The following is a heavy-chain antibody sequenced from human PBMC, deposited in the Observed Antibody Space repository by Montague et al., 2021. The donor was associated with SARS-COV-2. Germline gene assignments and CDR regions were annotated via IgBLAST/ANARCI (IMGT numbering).Heavy chain of an antibody. J-gene: IGHJ4*02. CDR1: GGSISSSSYY. Sequence: SETLSLTCTVSGGSISSSSYYWGWIRQPPGKGLEWIGSIYYSGSTYYNPSLKSRVTISVDTSKNQSSPKLSSVTAADTAVYYCARGVPLGYDFWSGYPEIGDFDYWGQGTLVTVSS. D-gene: IGHD3-3*01. V-gene: IGHV4-39*01. CDR2: IYYSGST. CDR3: ARGVPLGYDFWSGYPEIGDFDY.